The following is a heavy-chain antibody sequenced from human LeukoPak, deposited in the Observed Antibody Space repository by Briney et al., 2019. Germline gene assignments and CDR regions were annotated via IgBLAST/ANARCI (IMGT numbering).Heavy chain of an antibody. CDR2: INSNNGDT. CDR3: ARGVVPAAMSFDFWSGQTFDY. V-gene: IGHV1-18*01. J-gene: IGHJ4*02. CDR1: GYSFTTYG. Sequence: ASVKVSCKASGYSFTTYGISWVRQAPGQGLEWMGWINSNNGDTNYAGKVQGRVTMTTDTSTSTAYMELSSLRSEDTAVYYCARGVVPAAMSFDFWSGQTFDYWGQGTLVTVSS. D-gene: IGHD2-2*01.